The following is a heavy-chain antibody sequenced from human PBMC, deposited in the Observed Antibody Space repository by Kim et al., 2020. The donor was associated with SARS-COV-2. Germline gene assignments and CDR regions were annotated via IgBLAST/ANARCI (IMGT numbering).Heavy chain of an antibody. CDR1: GFTFSSYS. CDR3: ARDVIVVVPAARNNYYYYGMDV. CDR2: ISSSSSTI. J-gene: IGHJ6*02. D-gene: IGHD2-2*01. V-gene: IGHV3-48*02. Sequence: GGSLRLSCAASGFTFSSYSMNWVRQAPGKGLEWVSYISSSSSTIYYADSVKGRFTISRDNAKNSLYLQMNSLRDEDTAVYYCARDVIVVVPAARNNYYYYGMDVWGQGTTVTVSS.